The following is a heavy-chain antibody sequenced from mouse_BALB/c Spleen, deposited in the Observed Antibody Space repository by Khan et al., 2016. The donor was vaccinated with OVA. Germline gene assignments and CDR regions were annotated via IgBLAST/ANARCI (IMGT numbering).Heavy chain of an antibody. J-gene: IGHJ3*01. D-gene: IGHD1-1*01. Sequence: EVELVESGGDLVKPGGSLKLSCAASGFTFSTYGMSWVRQTPDKRLEWVATVSTGGGYTYYPDSVTGRFTISRDNAKNTLYLQMSSLKSEDTAMFYCARRAYYYDSEGFAYWGQGTLVTVSA. CDR3: ARRAYYYDSEGFAY. CDR2: VSTGGGYT. V-gene: IGHV5-6*01. CDR1: GFTFSTYG.